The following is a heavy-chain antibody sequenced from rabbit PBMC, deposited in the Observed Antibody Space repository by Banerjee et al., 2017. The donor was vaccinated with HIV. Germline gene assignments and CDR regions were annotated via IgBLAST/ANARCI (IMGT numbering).Heavy chain of an antibody. D-gene: IGHD8-1*01. CDR3: AGGSWYWGTRLDL. V-gene: IGHV1S40*01. CDR2: IYSGRSDNT. CDR1: GFSFSSGYD. Sequence: QSVEESGGGLVKPGASLTLTCKTSGFSFSSGYDICWVRQAPGEGLEWIVCIYSGRSDNTYYASWTNGRFSQSKVTAPPVALPTDSVAGAITAAYFCAGGSWYWGTRLDLWGPGTLVTVS. J-gene: IGHJ3*01.